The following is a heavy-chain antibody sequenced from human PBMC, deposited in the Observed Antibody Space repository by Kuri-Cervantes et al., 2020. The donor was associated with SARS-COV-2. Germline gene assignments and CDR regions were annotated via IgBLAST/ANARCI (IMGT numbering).Heavy chain of an antibody. J-gene: IGHJ6*02. CDR3: ARSSGQIFYYYGMDV. Sequence: GGSLRLSCAASGFTFSSYGMHWVRQAPGKGLEWVAVIWYDGSNKYYADSVKGRFTISGDNSKNTLYLQMNSLRAEDTAVYYCARSSGQIFYYYGMDVWGQGTTVTVSS. CDR2: IWYDGSNK. CDR1: GFTFSSYG. V-gene: IGHV3-33*08. D-gene: IGHD2-15*01.